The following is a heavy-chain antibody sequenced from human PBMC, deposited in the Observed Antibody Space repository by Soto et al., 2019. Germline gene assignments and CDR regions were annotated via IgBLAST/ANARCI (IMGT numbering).Heavy chain of an antibody. J-gene: IGHJ5*02. CDR3: ARDAQSWFDP. CDR1: GGSISSTNW. Sequence: PSETLSLTCAVSGGSISSTNWWSWVRQPPGKGLEWIAEIYHSGSPNYNPSLKSRATISVDKSRNQFSLKLSSVTAADTAVYYCARDAQSWFDPWGQGILVTVS. CDR2: IYHSGSP. V-gene: IGHV4-4*02.